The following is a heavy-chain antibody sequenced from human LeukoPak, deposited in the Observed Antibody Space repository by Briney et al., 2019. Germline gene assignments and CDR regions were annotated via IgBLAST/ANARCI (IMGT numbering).Heavy chain of an antibody. CDR3: AREGGWSGYYYFDY. CDR1: GGSISSYY. Sequence: NPSETLSLTCTVSGGSISSYYWSWIQQPPGKGLEWIGYIYYSGSTNYNPSLKSRVTMSVDTSKNQFSLKLSSVTAADTAVYYCAREGGWSGYYYFDYWGQGTLVTVSS. V-gene: IGHV4-59*01. CDR2: IYYSGST. D-gene: IGHD3-3*01. J-gene: IGHJ4*02.